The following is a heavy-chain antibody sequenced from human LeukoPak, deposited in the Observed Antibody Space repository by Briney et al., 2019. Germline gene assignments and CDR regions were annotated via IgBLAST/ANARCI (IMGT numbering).Heavy chain of an antibody. D-gene: IGHD3-3*01. Sequence: SETLSLTCAVYGGSFSGYYWSWIRQPPGKGLEWIGEINHSGSTNHNPSLKSRVTISVDTSKNQFSLKLSSVTAADTAVYYCASGPDFWSGYFLRGENYYFDYWGQGTLVTVSS. CDR2: INHSGST. CDR3: ASGPDFWSGYFLRGENYYFDY. J-gene: IGHJ4*02. CDR1: GGSFSGYY. V-gene: IGHV4-34*01.